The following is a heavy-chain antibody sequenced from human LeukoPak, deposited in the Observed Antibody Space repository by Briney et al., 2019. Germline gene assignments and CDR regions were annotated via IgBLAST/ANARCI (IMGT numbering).Heavy chain of an antibody. CDR1: GFTFSSYA. CDR2: ISSNGGST. V-gene: IGHV3-64D*09. Sequence: GGSLRLSCSASGFTFSSYAMHWVRQAPGKGLEYVSAISSNGGSTYYADSVKGRFTISRDNSKNTLYLQMSSLRTEDTAVYYCARGHYESSGYYLGYWGQGTLATVSS. CDR3: ARGHYESSGYYLGY. J-gene: IGHJ4*02. D-gene: IGHD3-22*01.